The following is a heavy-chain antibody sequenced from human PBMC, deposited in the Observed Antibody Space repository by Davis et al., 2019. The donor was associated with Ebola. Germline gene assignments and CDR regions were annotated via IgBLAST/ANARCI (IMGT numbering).Heavy chain of an antibody. D-gene: IGHD1-26*01. CDR2: LGTSADT. Sequence: PGGFLRLSCAASGFIFSSYVMSWVRQAPGKGLEWVSTLGTSADTYYAESVKGRFTISRDNSKNTLYLQMNGLRVEDTAIYYCAKDTSNIWFDIWGQGTNVTVSS. V-gene: IGHV3-23*01. J-gene: IGHJ3*02. CDR3: AKDTSNIWFDI. CDR1: GFIFSSYV.